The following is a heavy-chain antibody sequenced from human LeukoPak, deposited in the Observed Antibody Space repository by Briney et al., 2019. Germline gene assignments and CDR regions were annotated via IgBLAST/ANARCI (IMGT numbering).Heavy chain of an antibody. CDR2: VSGNGGST. Sequence: GGSLRLSCSASGFTFSNYATHWVRQAPGKTLEYVAAVSGNGGSTYYADSMKGRFIISRDNSQNTLYLQMSSLRAEDTAVYYCEKVKHSRSPYFDYGGEGPLAPAPS. J-gene: IGHJ4*02. V-gene: IGHV3-64D*09. CDR3: EKVKHSRSPYFDY. CDR1: GFTFSNYA. D-gene: IGHD5-12*01.